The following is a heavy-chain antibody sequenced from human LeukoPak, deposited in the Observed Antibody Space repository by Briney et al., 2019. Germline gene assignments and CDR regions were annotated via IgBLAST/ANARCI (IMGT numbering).Heavy chain of an antibody. V-gene: IGHV3-30-3*01. CDR2: ISSDGGNR. CDR1: GFTFSSYW. Sequence: GGSLRLSCAVSGFTFSSYWMHWVRRAPGKALEWVATISSDGGNRYYSDSVKGRFTISRDNSKNTLYLQMNSLRPEDTAVFHCARGRAVTGSTVIDYWGQGTPVTVSS. CDR3: ARGRAVTGSTVIDY. J-gene: IGHJ4*02. D-gene: IGHD6-19*01.